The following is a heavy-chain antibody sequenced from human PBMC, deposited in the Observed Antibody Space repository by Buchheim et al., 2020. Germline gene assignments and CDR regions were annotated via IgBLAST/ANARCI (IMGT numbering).Heavy chain of an antibody. CDR2: INHSGST. D-gene: IGHD1-26*01. CDR3: ARRWELPVGLSRFDY. J-gene: IGHJ4*02. CDR1: GGSFSGYY. V-gene: IGHV4-34*01. Sequence: QVQLQQWGAGLLKPSETLSLTCAVYGGSFSGYYWSWIRQPPGKGLEWIGEINHSGSTNYNPSLKSRVTISVDTSKNQFSLKLSSVTAADTAVYYCARRWELPVGLSRFDYWGQGTL.